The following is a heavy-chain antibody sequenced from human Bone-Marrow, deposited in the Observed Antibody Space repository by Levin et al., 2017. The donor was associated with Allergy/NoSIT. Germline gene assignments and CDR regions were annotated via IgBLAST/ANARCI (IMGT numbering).Heavy chain of an antibody. J-gene: IGHJ1*01. CDR1: GDSVSNGIYY. Sequence: SCTVSGDSVSNGIYYWSWIRQHPGKGLEWIGHIYYGGSTYYNPSLKSRVDISLDTSQNQFSLRLTSVTAADTAVYYCARVKSKGSGKAFQYWGQGALVTVSS. CDR3: ARVKSKGSGKAFQY. V-gene: IGHV4-31*03. D-gene: IGHD4-11*01. CDR2: IYYGGST.